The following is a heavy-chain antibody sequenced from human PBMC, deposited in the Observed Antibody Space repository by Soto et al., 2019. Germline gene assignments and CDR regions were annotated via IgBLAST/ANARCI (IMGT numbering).Heavy chain of an antibody. Sequence: GGSLRLSCAASGFTFSSYAMSWVRQAPGKGLEWVSAISGSGGSTYYADSVKGRFTISRDNSKNTLYLQMNSLRAEDKAVYYCAKDLSVVVVVAAVDDAFDIWGQGTMVTVSS. CDR1: GFTFSSYA. V-gene: IGHV3-23*01. CDR2: ISGSGGST. CDR3: AKDLSVVVVVAAVDDAFDI. D-gene: IGHD2-15*01. J-gene: IGHJ3*02.